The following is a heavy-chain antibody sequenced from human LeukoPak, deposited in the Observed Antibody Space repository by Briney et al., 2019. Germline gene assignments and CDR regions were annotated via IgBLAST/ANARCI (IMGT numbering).Heavy chain of an antibody. Sequence: SQTLSLTCTVSGGSISSGGYYWSWIRQHPGKGLEWIGYIYYNGSTYYNPSLKSRVTISVDTSKNQFSLKLSSVTAADTAVYYCARGHNYYDSSGYYWFDPWGQGTLVTVSS. V-gene: IGHV4-31*03. CDR2: IYYNGST. D-gene: IGHD3-22*01. CDR1: GGSISSGGYY. J-gene: IGHJ5*02. CDR3: ARGHNYYDSSGYYWFDP.